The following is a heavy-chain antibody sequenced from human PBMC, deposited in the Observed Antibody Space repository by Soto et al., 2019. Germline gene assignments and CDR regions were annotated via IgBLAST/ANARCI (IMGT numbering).Heavy chain of an antibody. CDR1: GFPLSTSGVG. CDR3: AHSPDSGYEYPPVAFDI. D-gene: IGHD5-12*01. Sequence: QITLKESGPTLVKPTHTLTLTCTFSGFPLSTSGVGVGWIRQPPGKALEWLALIYWNDDKRYSPSLKSRLTITKDSSKCQVVLTMTNIDPVDTATYYCAHSPDSGYEYPPVAFDIWGQGTMVTVSS. J-gene: IGHJ3*02. CDR2: IYWNDDK. V-gene: IGHV2-5*01.